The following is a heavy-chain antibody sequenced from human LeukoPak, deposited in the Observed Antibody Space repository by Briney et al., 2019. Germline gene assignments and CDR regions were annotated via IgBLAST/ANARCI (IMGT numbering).Heavy chain of an antibody. D-gene: IGHD5-24*01. CDR3: AKDQGDGYDYGPDY. Sequence: GGSLRLSCAASGFTFSGYNMNWVRQAPGKGLEWVSYISSSSTTKYYAGSVKGRFTISRDNAKNSLYLQMNSLRTDDTAVYYCAKDQGDGYDYGPDYWGQGTLVTVSS. CDR1: GFTFSGYN. CDR2: ISSSSTTK. J-gene: IGHJ4*02. V-gene: IGHV3-48*01.